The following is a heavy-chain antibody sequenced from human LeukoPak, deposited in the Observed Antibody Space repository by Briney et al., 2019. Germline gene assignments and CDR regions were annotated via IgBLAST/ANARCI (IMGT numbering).Heavy chain of an antibody. Sequence: PSETLSLTCTVSGGTINSHYWSWIRQPPGEGLEWIAYTHTNGWTKYNPSLKSRVTISLDTSKNQVSLKLYSVTAADTAVYFCARHYLYGDSSWDSWGPGNLVIVSS. J-gene: IGHJ4*02. V-gene: IGHV4-4*09. D-gene: IGHD4-17*01. CDR1: GGTINSHY. CDR2: THTNGWT. CDR3: ARHYLYGDSSWDS.